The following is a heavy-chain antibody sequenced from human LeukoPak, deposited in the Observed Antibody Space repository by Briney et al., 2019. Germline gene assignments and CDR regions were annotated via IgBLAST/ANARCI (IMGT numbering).Heavy chain of an antibody. Sequence: GGSLRLSCVASGFIFSNTWMHWVRQAPGKGRVWIARINSDGSSATYVDSVEGRLTISRDNAKNTLYLEMNSLRVDDTAVYYCARGPQTADYWFDSWGQGTLVTVSS. CDR3: ARGPQTADYWFDS. CDR2: INSDGSSA. D-gene: IGHD1-1*01. V-gene: IGHV3-74*03. CDR1: GFIFSNTW. J-gene: IGHJ5*01.